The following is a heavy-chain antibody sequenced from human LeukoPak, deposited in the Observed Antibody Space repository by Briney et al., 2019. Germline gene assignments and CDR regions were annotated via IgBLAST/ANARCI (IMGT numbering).Heavy chain of an antibody. V-gene: IGHV3-23*01. CDR2: ITTSDGNT. CDR3: AKDGGLWVSAHWGDS. Sequence: GGSLRLSCAASGFTFSTYAMSWVRQAPGKGLEWVSTITTSDGNTYYADSVKGRFTVSRDNSKNTLYLQMNSLRAEDTAVYYCAKDGGLWVSAHWGDSWGRGTLVTVSS. CDR1: GFTFSTYA. J-gene: IGHJ4*02. D-gene: IGHD7-27*01.